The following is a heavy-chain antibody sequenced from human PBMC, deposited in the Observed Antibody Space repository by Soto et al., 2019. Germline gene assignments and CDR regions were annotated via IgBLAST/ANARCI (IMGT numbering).Heavy chain of an antibody. CDR2: INYSGTT. CDR1: GGSFSDYY. Sequence: QVQLEQWGPGLLKPSETLSLTCAVNGGSFSDYYWSWIRQSPGKGLEWIAEINYSGTTNYSPSLKSRVTMSVDTSKKQFCLKLSSVAAADTAVYFCVGGRGRLVGFDYWGQGTLVTVSS. V-gene: IGHV4-34*01. D-gene: IGHD1-26*01. J-gene: IGHJ4*02. CDR3: VGGRGRLVGFDY.